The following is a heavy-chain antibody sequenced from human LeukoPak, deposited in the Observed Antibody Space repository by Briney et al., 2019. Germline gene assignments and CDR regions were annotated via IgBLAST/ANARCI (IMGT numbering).Heavy chain of an antibody. D-gene: IGHD6-13*01. J-gene: IGHJ4*02. Sequence: GGSLRLSCVASGFTFSSYWMSWVRQAPGKGLEWVANIKQDGSEKYYVDSVKGRFTISRDNAKNSLYLQMNSLRAEDTAVYYCSATRIAAASDYWGQGTLVTVSS. CDR3: SATRIAAASDY. CDR2: IKQDGSEK. CDR1: GFTFSSYW. V-gene: IGHV3-7*01.